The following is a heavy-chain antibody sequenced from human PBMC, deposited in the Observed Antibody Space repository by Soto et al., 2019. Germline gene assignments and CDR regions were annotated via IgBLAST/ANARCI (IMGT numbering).Heavy chain of an antibody. D-gene: IGHD3-22*01. V-gene: IGHV4-59*01. CDR2: IYYSGST. J-gene: IGHJ4*02. CDR3: ARAYTLYYYDSSGYFHFDY. CDR1: GGSISSYY. Sequence: PSETLSLTCTVSGGSISSYYWSWIWQPPGKGLEWIGYIYYSGSTNYNPSLKSRVTISVDTSKNQFSLKLSSVTAADTAVYYCARAYTLYYYDSSGYFHFDYWGQGTLVTVSS.